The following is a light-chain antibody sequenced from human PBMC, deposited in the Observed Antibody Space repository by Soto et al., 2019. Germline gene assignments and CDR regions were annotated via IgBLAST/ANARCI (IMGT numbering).Light chain of an antibody. Sequence: DIQMTQSPSTLSASVGDRVTITCRASQTITTWLAWYQQKPGKAPELLIYDASRLQSGVPPRFSGSGFGTEFSLTISSLQPDDFATYYCQRYNSYSNAFGQGTKVDIK. CDR2: DAS. CDR3: QRYNSYSNA. CDR1: QTITTW. V-gene: IGKV1-5*01. J-gene: IGKJ2*01.